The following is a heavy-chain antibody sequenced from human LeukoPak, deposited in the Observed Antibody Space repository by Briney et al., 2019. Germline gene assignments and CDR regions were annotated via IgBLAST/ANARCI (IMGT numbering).Heavy chain of an antibody. CDR2: INHSGST. V-gene: IGHV4-34*01. CDR1: GGSFSGYY. CDR3: ARGGGDGSP. Sequence: SETLSLTRAVYGGSFSGYYWSWIRQPPGKGLEWIGEINHSGSTNYNPSLKSRVTISVDTSKNQFSLKLSSVTAADTAVYYCARGGGDGSPWGQGTLVTVSS. J-gene: IGHJ5*02. D-gene: IGHD5-24*01.